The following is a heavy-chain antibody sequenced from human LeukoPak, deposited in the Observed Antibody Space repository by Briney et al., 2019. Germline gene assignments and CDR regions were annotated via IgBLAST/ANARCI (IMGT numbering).Heavy chain of an antibody. V-gene: IGHV3-11*01. Sequence: PGGSLRLSCAASGFTFSDYYMSWIRQAPGKGLEWVSFISSGGSIIYYADSVKGRFTISRDNAKNSLYLQMNSLRAEDTAVYYCARDVSGSRLLDYWGQGTRVTVSS. CDR3: ARDVSGSRLLDY. J-gene: IGHJ4*02. D-gene: IGHD1-26*01. CDR1: GFTFSDYY. CDR2: ISSGGSII.